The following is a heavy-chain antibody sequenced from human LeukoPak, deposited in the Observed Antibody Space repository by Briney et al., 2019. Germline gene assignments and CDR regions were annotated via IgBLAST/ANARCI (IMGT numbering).Heavy chain of an antibody. J-gene: IGHJ6*02. CDR2: ISAYNCNT. CDR3: ARASNYDFWSCYHYYYYGMDV. CDR1: GYTFTSYG. D-gene: IGHD3-3*01. Sequence: ASVKVSCKASGYTFTSYGIRWVRQAPGQGLEWMGWISAYNCNTNYAQKLQGRVTMTTETSTSTAYMELRSLRSDDTAVYYCARASNYDFWSCYHYYYYGMDVWGQGTTVTVSS. V-gene: IGHV1-18*01.